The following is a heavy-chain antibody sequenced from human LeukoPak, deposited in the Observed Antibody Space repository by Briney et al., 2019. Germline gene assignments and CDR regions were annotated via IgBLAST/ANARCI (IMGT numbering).Heavy chain of an antibody. CDR2: IYYSGST. D-gene: IGHD5-12*01. Sequence: SETLSLTCTVSGGSISSYSWSWIRQPPGKGLEWIGSIYYSGSTNYNPSLKSRVTMSVDTSKNQFSLKLSSVTAADTDVYYCARHGGESLVAMILHAFDIWGQGTMVTVSS. CDR1: GGSISSYS. V-gene: IGHV4-59*08. J-gene: IGHJ3*02. CDR3: ARHGGESLVAMILHAFDI.